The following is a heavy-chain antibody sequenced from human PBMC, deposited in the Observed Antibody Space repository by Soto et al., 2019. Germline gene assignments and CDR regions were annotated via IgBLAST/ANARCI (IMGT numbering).Heavy chain of an antibody. J-gene: IGHJ4*02. Sequence: PGGSLRLSCGGSGFTFNRCAMSWVRQSPGKGLEWVSAIDENGGTTYYADSVQGRFTISRDNTKNSLYLQMNSLRAEDTAVYYCARESNAHFDYWGQGTMVTVSS. D-gene: IGHD7-27*01. CDR3: ARESNAHFDY. V-gene: IGHV3-23*01. CDR2: IDENGGTT. CDR1: GFTFNRCA.